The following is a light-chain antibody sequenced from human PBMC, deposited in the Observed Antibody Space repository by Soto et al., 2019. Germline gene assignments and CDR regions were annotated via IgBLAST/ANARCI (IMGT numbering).Light chain of an antibody. J-gene: IGKJ1*01. CDR3: QQYNKYWT. CDR1: QSINSW. Sequence: DIQMTQSPSTLSASVGDRVTITCRASQSINSWLAWYQQKPGKAPKLLMYKASSLESGVPSRFSGSGSGTEFTLTLSSLQPDDFATYYCQQYNKYWTFGQGTKVEI. V-gene: IGKV1-5*03. CDR2: KAS.